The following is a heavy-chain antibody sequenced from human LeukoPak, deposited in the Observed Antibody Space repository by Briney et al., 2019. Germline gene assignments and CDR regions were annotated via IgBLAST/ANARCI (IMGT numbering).Heavy chain of an antibody. V-gene: IGHV4-34*01. CDR3: ARVVADFWSGYYISRDYYFNY. CDR2: INHSGST. J-gene: IGHJ4*02. D-gene: IGHD3-3*01. Sequence: SETLSLTCAVYGGSFSGYYWSWIRQPPGKGLEWIGEINHSGSTNYNPSLKSRVTISVDTSKNQFSLKLSSVTAADTAVYYCARVVADFWSGYYISRDYYFNYWGQGTLVTVSS. CDR1: GGSFSGYY.